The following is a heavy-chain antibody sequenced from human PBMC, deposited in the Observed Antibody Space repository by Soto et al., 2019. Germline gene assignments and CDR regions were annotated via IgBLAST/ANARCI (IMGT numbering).Heavy chain of an antibody. D-gene: IGHD1-7*01. J-gene: IGHJ6*02. CDR2: INPNSGGT. V-gene: IGHV1-2*04. CDR3: ARDRTTDTAASVLDYYYYYGMDV. CDR1: GYTFTGYY. Sequence: ASVNVSCKASGYTFTGYYMHWVRQAPGQGLEWMGWINPNSGGTNYAQKFQGWVTMTRDTSISTAYMELSRLRSDDTAVYYCARDRTTDTAASVLDYYYYYGMDVWGQGTTVTVSS.